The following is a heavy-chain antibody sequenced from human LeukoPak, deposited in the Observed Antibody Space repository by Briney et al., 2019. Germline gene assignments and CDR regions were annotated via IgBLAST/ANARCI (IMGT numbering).Heavy chain of an antibody. V-gene: IGHV3-73*01. D-gene: IGHD3-3*01. CDR2: IRSKANSYAT. Sequence: GGSLRLSCAASGFTFSGSAMHWVRQASGKGLEWVGRIRSKANSYATAYAASVKGRFTISRDDSKNTAYLQMNSLKTEDTAVYYCTRPGGSGYPNCFDPWGQGTLVTVSS. J-gene: IGHJ5*02. CDR3: TRPGGSGYPNCFDP. CDR1: GFTFSGSA.